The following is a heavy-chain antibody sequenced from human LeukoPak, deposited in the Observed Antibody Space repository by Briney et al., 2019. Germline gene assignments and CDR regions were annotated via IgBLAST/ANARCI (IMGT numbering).Heavy chain of an antibody. CDR1: GFTVSSNY. CDR2: IYSGGST. J-gene: IGHJ5*02. V-gene: IGHV3-53*01. Sequence: GGSLRLSCAASGFTVSSNYMSWVRQAPGKGLEWVSVIYSGGSTYYADSVKGRFTISRDNSKNTLYLQMNSLRAADTAVYYCARGKAYYYGSGKGWFDPWGQGTLVTVSS. CDR3: ARGKAYYYGSGKGWFDP. D-gene: IGHD3-10*01.